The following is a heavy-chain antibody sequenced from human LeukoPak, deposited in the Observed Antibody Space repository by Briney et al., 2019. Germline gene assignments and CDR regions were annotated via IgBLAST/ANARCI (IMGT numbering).Heavy chain of an antibody. D-gene: IGHD3-22*01. V-gene: IGHV3-23*01. CDR1: GFTFNNYG. Sequence: GSLRLSCTASGFTFNNYGMYWVRQAPRKGLEWVAGIFGSGGSAHYADSVKGRFTISRDNSKNTVYLQMDSLRGEDTAVYYCTKTTTGYSSGQYPGWPADHWGQGALVTVSS. CDR3: TKTTTGYSSGQYPGWPADH. CDR2: IFGSGGSA. J-gene: IGHJ4*02.